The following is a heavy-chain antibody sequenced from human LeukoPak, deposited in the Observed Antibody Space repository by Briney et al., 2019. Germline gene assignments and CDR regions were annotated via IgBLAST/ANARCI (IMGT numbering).Heavy chain of an antibody. CDR1: GGSFSGYY. Sequence: SETLSLTCAVYGGSFSGYYWSWIRQPPGKGLEWIGEINHSGSTNYNPSLKSRVTISVDTSKNQFSLKLSSVTAADTAVYYCARIFRGSNEYSFDYWGQGNLITVSS. V-gene: IGHV4-34*01. CDR2: INHSGST. D-gene: IGHD2-2*01. CDR3: ARIFRGSNEYSFDY. J-gene: IGHJ4*02.